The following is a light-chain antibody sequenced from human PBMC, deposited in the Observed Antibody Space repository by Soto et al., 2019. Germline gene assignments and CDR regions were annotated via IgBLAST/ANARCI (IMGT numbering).Light chain of an antibody. CDR3: CSYATTSTSLL. CDR2: EVS. V-gene: IGLV2-8*01. CDR1: STDVGRYDF. J-gene: IGLJ1*01. Sequence: QSVLTQPPSASGSPGQSVTISCSGTSTDVGRYDFVSWYQLHPGNVPKLIIYEVSKRPSGVPARFSGSKSGNTASLTVSGLQAGDEADYYCCSYATTSTSLLFGTGTKLTVL.